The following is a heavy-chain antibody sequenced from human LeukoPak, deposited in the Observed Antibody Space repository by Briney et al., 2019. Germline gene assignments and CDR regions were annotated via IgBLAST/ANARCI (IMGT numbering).Heavy chain of an antibody. J-gene: IGHJ6*02. V-gene: IGHV4-34*01. CDR3: ARCQYYYGMDV. CDR1: GGSFSGYY. Sequence: SETLSLTCAVYGGSFSGYYWSWIRQPPGKGLEWIGEINHSGSTNYNPSLKSRVTIPVDTSKNQFSLKLSSVTAADTAVYYCARCQYYYGMDVWGQGTTVTVSS. CDR2: INHSGST.